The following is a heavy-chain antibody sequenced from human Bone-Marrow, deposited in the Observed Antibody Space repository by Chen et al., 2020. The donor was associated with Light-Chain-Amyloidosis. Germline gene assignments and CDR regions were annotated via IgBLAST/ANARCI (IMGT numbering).Heavy chain of an antibody. V-gene: IGHV3-30*18. CDR1: GFTFSSYG. CDR3: AKGGYYDRTPDSFDI. Sequence: QVQLVESGGGVVQPGRSLRLSCAASGFTFSSYGMHWVRQAPGKGLEWVAVISYDGSNKYYADSVKGRFTISRDNYKNTLYLQMNSLRAEDTAVYYCAKGGYYDRTPDSFDIWGQGTMVTVSS. CDR2: ISYDGSNK. D-gene: IGHD3-22*01. J-gene: IGHJ3*02.